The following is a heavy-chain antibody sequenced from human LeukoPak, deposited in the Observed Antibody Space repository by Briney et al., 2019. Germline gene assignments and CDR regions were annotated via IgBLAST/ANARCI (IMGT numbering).Heavy chain of an antibody. CDR3: AKDLTPGYYDSRSTFH. Sequence: GGSLRLSCAASGFTFSSYAMSWVRQAPGKGLEWVSAISGSGGSTYYADSVKGRFTISRDNSKNTLYLQMNSLRAEDTAVYYCAKDLTPGYYDSRSTFHWGQGTLVTVSS. CDR2: ISGSGGST. V-gene: IGHV3-23*01. CDR1: GFTFSSYA. D-gene: IGHD3-22*01. J-gene: IGHJ1*01.